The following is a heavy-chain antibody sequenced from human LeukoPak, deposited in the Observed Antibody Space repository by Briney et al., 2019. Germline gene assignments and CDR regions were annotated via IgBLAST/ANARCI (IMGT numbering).Heavy chain of an antibody. V-gene: IGHV3-30*04. CDR2: ISYDGSNK. J-gene: IGHJ4*02. CDR3: AKDLDGWGSYDY. CDR1: GFTFSSYA. D-gene: IGHD3-10*01. Sequence: GGSLRLSCAASGFTFSSYAMHWVRQAPGKGLEWVAVISYDGSNKYYADSVKGRFTISRDNSKNTLYLQMNNLRPEDTAVYYCAKDLDGWGSYDYWGQGTLVTVSS.